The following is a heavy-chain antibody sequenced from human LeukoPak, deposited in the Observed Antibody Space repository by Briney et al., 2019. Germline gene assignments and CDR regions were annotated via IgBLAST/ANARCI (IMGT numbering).Heavy chain of an antibody. CDR3: ARARRRFDP. V-gene: IGHV4-34*01. CDR2: INHSGST. Sequence: SETLSLTCAVYGGSFSGYYWGWIRQPPGKGREWIGEINHSGSTNYNPSLKSRVTISVDTSKNQSSLKLSSVTAADTAVYYCARARRRFDPWGQGTLVTVSS. J-gene: IGHJ5*02. CDR1: GGSFSGYY.